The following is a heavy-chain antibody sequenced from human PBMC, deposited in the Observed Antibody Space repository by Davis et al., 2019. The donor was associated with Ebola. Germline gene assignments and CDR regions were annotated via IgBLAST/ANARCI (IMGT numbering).Heavy chain of an antibody. D-gene: IGHD4-23*01. CDR1: GFTFSGSA. J-gene: IGHJ6*02. CDR3: ASGDGRGNSYDMDV. V-gene: IGHV3-73*01. CDR2: IRSKANSYAT. Sequence: GESLKIPCAASGFTFSGSAMHWVRQASGKGLEWVGRIRSKANSYATAYAASVKGRFTISRDDSKNTAYLQMNSLRAEDTALYYCASGDGRGNSYDMDVWGQGTTVTVSS.